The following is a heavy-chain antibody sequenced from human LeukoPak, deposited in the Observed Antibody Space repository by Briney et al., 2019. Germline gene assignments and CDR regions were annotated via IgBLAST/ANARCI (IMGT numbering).Heavy chain of an antibody. J-gene: IGHJ1*01. D-gene: IGHD6-13*01. CDR1: GYTFTGYY. Sequence: VASVKVSCKASGYTFTGYYMHWVRQAPGPGLEWMGWINPNSGGTNYAQKFQGRVTMTRDTSISTAYMELSRLRSDDTAVYYCARNEYSSSWYDFTVLEEYFQHWGQGTLVTVSS. CDR3: ARNEYSSSWYDFTVLEEYFQH. CDR2: INPNSGGT. V-gene: IGHV1-2*02.